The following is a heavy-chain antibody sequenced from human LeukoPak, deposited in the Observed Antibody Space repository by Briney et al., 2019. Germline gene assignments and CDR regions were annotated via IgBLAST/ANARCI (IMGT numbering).Heavy chain of an antibody. CDR3: ARPTYYDNSGYYY. Sequence: PSETLSLTCTVSVYSIRRSNFYWGWIRQPPGKGLEWVGSVHYSGSTYYNPSLKSRVTISVDTSKNQFSLKLTFVTDADTAVDYCARPTYYDNSGYYYWGQGTLVTVSS. CDR2: VHYSGST. J-gene: IGHJ4*02. V-gene: IGHV4-39*01. D-gene: IGHD3-22*01. CDR1: VYSIRRSNFY.